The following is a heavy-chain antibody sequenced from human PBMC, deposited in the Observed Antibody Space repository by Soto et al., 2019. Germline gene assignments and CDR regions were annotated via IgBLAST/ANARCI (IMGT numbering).Heavy chain of an antibody. CDR3: AKDPSRDGYKIDNDAFDI. J-gene: IGHJ3*02. Sequence: PVGSLRLSCAASGLTFSSYAMSWVRQAPGKGLEWVSAISGSGGSTYYADSVKGRFTISRDNSKNTLYLQMNSLRAEDTAVYYCAKDPSRDGYKIDNDAFDIWGQGTMVTVSS. CDR1: GLTFSSYA. D-gene: IGHD5-12*01. CDR2: ISGSGGST. V-gene: IGHV3-23*01.